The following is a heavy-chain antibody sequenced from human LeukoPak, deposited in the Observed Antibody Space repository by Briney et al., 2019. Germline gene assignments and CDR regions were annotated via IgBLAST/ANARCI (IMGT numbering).Heavy chain of an antibody. CDR1: GFTFSSYG. Sequence: GGSLRLSCAASGFTFSSYGIHWVRQAPGKGLEWVAFIRYDGTNKYYADSVKGRFTISRDNSKNTLYLQMNSLRAEDTAVYYCARDGSSGWYRRSYYFDYWGQGTLVTVSS. V-gene: IGHV3-30*02. J-gene: IGHJ4*02. CDR2: IRYDGTNK. CDR3: ARDGSSGWYRRSYYFDY. D-gene: IGHD6-19*01.